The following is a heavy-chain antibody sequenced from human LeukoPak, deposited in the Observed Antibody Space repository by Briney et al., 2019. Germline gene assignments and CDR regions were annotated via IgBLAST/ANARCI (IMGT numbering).Heavy chain of an antibody. V-gene: IGHV1-69*13. J-gene: IGHJ3*02. D-gene: IGHD3-10*01. Sequence: SVKVSCKASGGTFSSYAISWVRQAPGQGLEWMGGIIPIFGTANYARKFQGRVTITADESTSTAYMEPSSLRSEDTAVYYCARVWRGLRAFDIWGQGTMVTVSS. CDR2: IIPIFGTA. CDR3: ARVWRGLRAFDI. CDR1: GGTFSSYA.